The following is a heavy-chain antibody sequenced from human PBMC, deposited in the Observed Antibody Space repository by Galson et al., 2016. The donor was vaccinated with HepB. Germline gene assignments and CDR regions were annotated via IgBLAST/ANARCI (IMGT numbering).Heavy chain of an antibody. V-gene: IGHV1-69*05. CDR1: GGTITTSA. CDR3: ARDRNCIVDY. Sequence: SVKVSCKASGGTITTSAISWVRQAPGQGLEWMGGDNPVYDKPNHAQKFQGRVTFIMDASTSTAYMELSSLRSEDTAVYYCARDRNCIVDYWGQGTLVTVSS. D-gene: IGHD2/OR15-2a*01. J-gene: IGHJ4*02. CDR2: DNPVYDKP.